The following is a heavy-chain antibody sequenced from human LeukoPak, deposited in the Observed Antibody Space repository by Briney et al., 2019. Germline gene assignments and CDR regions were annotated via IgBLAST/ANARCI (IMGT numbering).Heavy chain of an antibody. J-gene: IGHJ6*03. CDR3: AIHTNVDISSFMDV. D-gene: IGHD2-8*01. CDR2: IYSSGNT. CDR1: GDSFSAYY. Sequence: PSETLSLTSTVSGDSFSAYYWSWIRQPPGRGLEWIGYIYSSGNTNYNPSLKSRVTISVGTSKKQHSLKLTSVTAADTAVYYCAIHTNVDISSFMDVWGKGTTVTVSS. V-gene: IGHV4-4*09.